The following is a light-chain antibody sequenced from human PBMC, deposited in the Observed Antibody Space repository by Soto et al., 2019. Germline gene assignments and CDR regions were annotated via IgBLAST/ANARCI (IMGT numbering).Light chain of an antibody. J-gene: IGLJ1*01. CDR3: CSYTSRTTDV. CDR1: ASDVGGYNY. CDR2: AVS. Sequence: QSALTQPASVSGSPGQSITISCTGTASDVGGYNYVSWYQQHPGKAPKLMIHAVSNRPSGISSRFSGSKSGNTASLTISGLHSEDGGDSFCCSYTSRTTDVFGTGTKVTAL. V-gene: IGLV2-14*01.